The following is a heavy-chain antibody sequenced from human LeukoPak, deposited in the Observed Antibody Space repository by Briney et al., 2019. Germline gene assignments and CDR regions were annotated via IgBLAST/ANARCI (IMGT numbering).Heavy chain of an antibody. CDR1: GVIVSDHY. CDR2: ICSGGST. CDR3: AKSNYYDSSAPFDY. D-gene: IGHD3-22*01. V-gene: IGHV3-53*01. J-gene: IGHJ4*02. Sequence: GGSLRLSCAASGVIVSDHYMSWVRQAPGKGLEWVSVICSGGSTYYAESVKGRFTISRDNSKNTVYLQMNSLRAEDTAVYYCAKSNYYDSSAPFDYWGQGTQVTVSS.